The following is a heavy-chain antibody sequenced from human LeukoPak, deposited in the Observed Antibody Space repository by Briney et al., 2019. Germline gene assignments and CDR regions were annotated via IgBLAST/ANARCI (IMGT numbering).Heavy chain of an antibody. V-gene: IGHV4-34*01. CDR1: GGSFSGHY. J-gene: IGHJ6*03. CDR2: INHSGST. CDR3: ARRTASRIDFWSGYSHGYYYMGV. D-gene: IGHD3-3*01. Sequence: SETLSLTCAVYGGSFSGHYWSWIRQPPRKGLEWIGEINHSGSTNYNPSLKSRVTISVDTSKNQFSLKLSSVTAADTAVYYCARRTASRIDFWSGYSHGYYYMGVWGKGTTVTVSS.